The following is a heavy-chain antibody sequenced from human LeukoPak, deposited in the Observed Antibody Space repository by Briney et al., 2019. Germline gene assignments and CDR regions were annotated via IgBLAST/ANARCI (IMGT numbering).Heavy chain of an antibody. CDR1: GGSFSGYY. CDR3: ARGGSEWLVRRYFDY. J-gene: IGHJ4*02. V-gene: IGHV4-34*01. CDR2: INHSGGT. Sequence: SETLSLTCAVYGGSFSGYYWSWIRQPPGKGLEWIGEINHSGGTNYNPSLKSRVTISVDTSKNQFSLKLSSVTAADTAVYYCARGGSEWLVRRYFDYWGQGTLVAVSS. D-gene: IGHD6-19*01.